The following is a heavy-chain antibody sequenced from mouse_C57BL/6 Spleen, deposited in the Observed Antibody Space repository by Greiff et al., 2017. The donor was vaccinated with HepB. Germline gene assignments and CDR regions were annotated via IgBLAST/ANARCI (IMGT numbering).Heavy chain of an antibody. CDR3: TRVLTGDYFDY. CDR2: ISSGGDYI. J-gene: IGHJ2*01. D-gene: IGHD4-1*01. V-gene: IGHV5-9-1*02. CDR1: GFTFSSYA. Sequence: EVKVEESGEGLVKPGGSLKLSCAASGFTFSSYAMSWVRQTPEKRLEWVAYISSGGDYIYYADTVKGRFTISRENARNTLYLQMSSLKSEDTAMYYCTRVLTGDYFDYWGQGTTLTVSS.